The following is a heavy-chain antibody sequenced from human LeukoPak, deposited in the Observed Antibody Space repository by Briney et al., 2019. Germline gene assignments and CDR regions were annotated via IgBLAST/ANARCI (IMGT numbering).Heavy chain of an antibody. CDR3: ARVASLWFGESLREYYFDY. D-gene: IGHD3-10*01. Sequence: SETLSLTCAVYGGPFSGYYWSWIRQPPGKGLEWIGEINHSGSTNYNPSLKSRVTISVDTSKNQFSLKLSSVTAADTAVYYCARVASLWFGESLREYYFDYWGQGTLVTVSS. V-gene: IGHV4-34*01. J-gene: IGHJ4*02. CDR1: GGPFSGYY. CDR2: INHSGST.